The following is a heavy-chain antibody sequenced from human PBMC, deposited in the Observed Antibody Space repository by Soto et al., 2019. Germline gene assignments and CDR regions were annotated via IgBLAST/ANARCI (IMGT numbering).Heavy chain of an antibody. CDR2: ISTYNGNT. V-gene: IGHV1-18*04. CDR1: GYTFTSYG. CDR3: ARVVRFFGGHAGY. Sequence: ASVKVSCKASGYTFTSYGISWVRQAPGQGLEWLGWISTYNGNTNSAPRLQGRLTLTTDTSTNTAYMELRRLRSEDTAVYYCARVVRFFGGHAGYWGQGTLVTVSS. D-gene: IGHD3-3*01. J-gene: IGHJ4*02.